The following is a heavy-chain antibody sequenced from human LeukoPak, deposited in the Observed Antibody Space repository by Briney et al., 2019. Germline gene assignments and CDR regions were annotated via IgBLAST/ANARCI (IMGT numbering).Heavy chain of an antibody. CDR2: IYYSGST. Sequence: PSETLSLTCTVSGGSISSYYWSWIRQPPGKGLEWIGYIYYSGSTNYNPSLKSRVTISVDTSKNQFSLKLSSVTAADTAVYYCARASFGAGFDYWAREPWSPSPQ. CDR3: ARASFGAGFDY. CDR1: GGSISSYY. D-gene: IGHD3-3*01. V-gene: IGHV4-59*01. J-gene: IGHJ4*02.